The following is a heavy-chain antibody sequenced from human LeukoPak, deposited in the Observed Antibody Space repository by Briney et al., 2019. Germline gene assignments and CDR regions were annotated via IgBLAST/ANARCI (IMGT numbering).Heavy chain of an antibody. V-gene: IGHV3-21*01. D-gene: IGHD1-26*01. J-gene: IGHJ4*02. CDR2: ISSSSGYI. CDR1: GFTFSIYN. Sequence: GGSLRLSCAASGFTFSIYNMNWVRQTPGKGLEWVSLISSSSGYIYYTDSVKGRFTISRDNAKNSLYLQMNSLRAEDSAVYYCTRGSEWEPLYYFDYWGQGPLVTVSS. CDR3: TRGSEWEPLYYFDY.